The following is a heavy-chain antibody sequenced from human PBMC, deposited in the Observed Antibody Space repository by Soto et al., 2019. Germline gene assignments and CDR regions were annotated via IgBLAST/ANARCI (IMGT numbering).Heavy chain of an antibody. CDR2: ISARGGSS. D-gene: IGHD5-12*01. J-gene: IGHJ4*02. Sequence: DVQLLESGGGLVQPGGSLRLSCAASGFSFSSYAMVWVRQAPGKGLEWVAVISARGGSSYFADTVKGRFTLSRYNSKNVLSLEMNSLRSEDTAIYFCAKGSIEYSASVDNWGQGTVVVVSS. CDR1: GFSFSSYA. V-gene: IGHV3-23*01. CDR3: AKGSIEYSASVDN.